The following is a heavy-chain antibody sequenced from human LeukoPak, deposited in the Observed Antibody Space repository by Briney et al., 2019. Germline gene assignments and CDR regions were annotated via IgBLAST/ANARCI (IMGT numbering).Heavy chain of an antibody. D-gene: IGHD6-19*01. CDR2: ISSSSSYI. V-gene: IGHV3-21*01. CDR3: ARVGQWLVLEEYYFDY. CDR1: GFTFSSYS. Sequence: GGSLRLSCAASGFTFSSYSMNWVRQAPGKGLEWVSSISSSSSYIYYADSVKGRFTISRDNAKNSLYLQMNSLRAEDTAVYYCARVGQWLVLEEYYFDYWGQGTLATVSS. J-gene: IGHJ4*02.